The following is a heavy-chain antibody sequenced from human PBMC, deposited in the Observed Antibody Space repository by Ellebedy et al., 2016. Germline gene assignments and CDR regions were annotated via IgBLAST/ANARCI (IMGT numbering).Heavy chain of an antibody. J-gene: IGHJ4*02. V-gene: IGHV3-30*18. D-gene: IGHD3-10*01. CDR1: GFTFSSYG. Sequence: GESLKISCAASGFTFSSYGMHWVRQAPGKGLEWVAVISYDGSNKYYADSVKGRFTISRDNSKNTLYLQMNSLRAEDTAVYYCAKDRIYGSSCFDYWGQGTLVTVSS. CDR2: ISYDGSNK. CDR3: AKDRIYGSSCFDY.